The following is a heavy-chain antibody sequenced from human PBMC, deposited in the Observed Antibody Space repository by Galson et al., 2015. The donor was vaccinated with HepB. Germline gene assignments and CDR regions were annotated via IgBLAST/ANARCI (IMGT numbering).Heavy chain of an antibody. J-gene: IGHJ4*02. CDR3: ATSTKWSGYFDY. CDR2: IYTGGDT. Sequence: LRLSCAVSGFTVRSHYMTWVRQAPGKGLECVSVIYTGGDTTYADSVTGRFTLSRDNSKDTVYLQMNSLRGDDTAVYYCATSTKWSGYFDYWGRGTLVTVSS. CDR1: GFTVRSHY. V-gene: IGHV3-53*01. D-gene: IGHD2-15*01.